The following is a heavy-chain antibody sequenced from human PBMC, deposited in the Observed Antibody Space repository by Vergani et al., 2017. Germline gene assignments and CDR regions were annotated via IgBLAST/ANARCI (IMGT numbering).Heavy chain of an antibody. D-gene: IGHD2-2*01. J-gene: IGHJ4*02. Sequence: QVQLVQSGAEVKKPGASVKVSCKASGYTFTDYFMHWVRQAPGQGLEWMGWSNPNSGGTNYAQKFQGRVTMTRDTSISTAYMELSNLRSDDTAVYYCASVGTSYNRDYFDYWGQGTLVTVSS. CDR3: ASVGTSYNRDYFDY. CDR1: GYTFTDYF. V-gene: IGHV1-2*02. CDR2: SNPNSGGT.